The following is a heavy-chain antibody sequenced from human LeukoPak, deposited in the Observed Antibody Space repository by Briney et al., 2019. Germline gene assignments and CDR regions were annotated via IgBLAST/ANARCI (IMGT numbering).Heavy chain of an antibody. CDR2: ISYDGSNK. CDR1: GFTFSSYA. J-gene: IGHJ4*02. V-gene: IGHV3-30-3*01. CDR3: ARDPPNYYDSSGYFNY. Sequence: GGSLRLSCAASGFTFSSYAMHWVRQAPGKGLEWVAVISYDGSNKYYADSVKGRFTISRDNSKNTLYLQMNSLRAEDTAVYYCARDPPNYYDSSGYFNYWGQGTLVTVSS. D-gene: IGHD3-22*01.